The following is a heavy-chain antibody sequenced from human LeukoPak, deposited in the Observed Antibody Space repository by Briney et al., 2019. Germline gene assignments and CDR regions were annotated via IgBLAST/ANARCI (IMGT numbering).Heavy chain of an antibody. CDR2: IYYSGST. CDR3: ARSQARLSWFDP. CDR1: GGSISSYH. V-gene: IGHV4-59*08. D-gene: IGHD6-19*01. J-gene: IGHJ5*02. Sequence: SETLSLTCTVSGGSISSYHWSWIRQPPGKGLEWIGSIYYSGSTYYNPSLKSRVTISVDTSKNQFSLKLRSVTAADTAVYYCARSQARLSWFDPWGQGILVTVSS.